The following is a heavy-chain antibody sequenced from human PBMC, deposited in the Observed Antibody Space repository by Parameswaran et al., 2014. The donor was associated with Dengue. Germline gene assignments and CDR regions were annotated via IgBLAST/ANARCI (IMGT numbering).Heavy chain of an antibody. CDR2: ISSSSSTI. J-gene: IGHJ6*02. CDR3: ARSHYGDLLYYYYGMDV. Sequence: WIRQPPGKGLEWVSYISSSSSTIYYADSVKGRFTISRDNAKNSLYLQMNSLRAEDTAVYYCARSHYGDLLYYYYGMDVWGQGTTVTVSS. D-gene: IGHD4-17*01. V-gene: IGHV3-48*01.